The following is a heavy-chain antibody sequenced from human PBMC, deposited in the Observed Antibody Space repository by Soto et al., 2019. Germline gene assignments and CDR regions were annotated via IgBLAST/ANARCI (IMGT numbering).Heavy chain of an antibody. D-gene: IGHD3-10*01. CDR1: GGSIRSHY. V-gene: IGHV4-59*11. J-gene: IGHJ5*02. CDR2: IDDSGST. CDR3: ARDYTGSYYGFWFDP. Sequence: PSETLSLTCTVSGGSIRSHYWNWIRQPPGKGLEWIGYIDDSGSTKYNPSLKSRVTISVDTSKNQFSLKLNSVTAADTAIYYCARDYTGSYYGFWFDPWGREPRSPSPQ.